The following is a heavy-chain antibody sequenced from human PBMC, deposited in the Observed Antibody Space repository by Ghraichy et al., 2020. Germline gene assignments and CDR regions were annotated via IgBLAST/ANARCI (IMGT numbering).Heavy chain of an antibody. CDR2: INHSGST. Sequence: SETLSLTCAVYGGSFSGYYWSWIRQPPGKGLEWIGEINHSGSTNYNPSLKSRVTISVDTSKNQFSLKLSSVTAADTAVYYCARGGNYYGSGSLDAFDIWGQGTMVTVSS. V-gene: IGHV4-34*01. CDR3: ARGGNYYGSGSLDAFDI. D-gene: IGHD3-10*01. J-gene: IGHJ3*02. CDR1: GGSFSGYY.